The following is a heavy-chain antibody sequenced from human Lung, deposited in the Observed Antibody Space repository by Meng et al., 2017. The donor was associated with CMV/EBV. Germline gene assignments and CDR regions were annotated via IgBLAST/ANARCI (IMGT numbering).Heavy chain of an antibody. J-gene: IGHJ4*02. CDR2: IRYDGSNT. Sequence: GGSLRLSCAMSGFTFSSYGMHWVRQAPGKGLEWVAFIRYDGSNTYYADSVKGRFTISRDNSKNTLYLQMNSLRAEDTAVYYCANRYSGFEDVWYFDYWGQGTLVTGSS. D-gene: IGHD5-12*01. CDR3: ANRYSGFEDVWYFDY. V-gene: IGHV3-30*02. CDR1: GFTFSSYG.